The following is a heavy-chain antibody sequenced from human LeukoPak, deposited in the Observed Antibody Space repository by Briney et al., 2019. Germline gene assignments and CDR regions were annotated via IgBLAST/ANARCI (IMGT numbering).Heavy chain of an antibody. V-gene: IGHV1-46*01. J-gene: IGHJ6*03. CDR3: ARSYGDLNLYYCYYMDV. Sequence: ASVKVSCKASGYTFTSYYMHWVRQAPGQGLEWMGIINPSGGSTSYAQKFQGRVTMTRDTSTSTVYMELSSLRSEDTAVYYCARSYGDLNLYYCYYMDVWGKGTTVTISS. CDR2: INPSGGST. D-gene: IGHD4-17*01. CDR1: GYTFTSYY.